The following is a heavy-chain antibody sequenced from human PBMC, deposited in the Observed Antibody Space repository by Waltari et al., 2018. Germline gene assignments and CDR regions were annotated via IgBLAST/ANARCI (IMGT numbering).Heavy chain of an antibody. CDR2: INHSGST. D-gene: IGHD3-10*01. V-gene: IGHV4-34*01. CDR3: ARTPYYYGSGN. Sequence: QVQLQQWGAGLLKPSETLSLTCAVYGGSFSGYYWSWIRQPPGKGLGWIGEINHSGSTNYNPSLKSRVTISVDTSKNQFSLKLSSVTASDTAVYYCARTPYYYGSGNWGQGTLVTVSS. CDR1: GGSFSGYY. J-gene: IGHJ4*02.